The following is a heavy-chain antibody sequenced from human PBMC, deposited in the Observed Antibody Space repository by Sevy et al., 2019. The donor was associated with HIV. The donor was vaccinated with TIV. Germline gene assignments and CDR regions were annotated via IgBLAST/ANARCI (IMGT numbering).Heavy chain of an antibody. CDR2: IKSNPDGGTT. J-gene: IGHJ4*02. D-gene: IGHD2-15*01. CDR1: GLIFRNLW. Sequence: RHGGSLRLSCATSGLIFRNLWMNWVRQAPGKGLEWVGRIKSNPDGGTTDYAAPVKGRFTISRDDSEDTLFLHMNSLRTEDTALYYCSTDVPHTGGSNGLRWGQGTLVTVSS. V-gene: IGHV3-15*01. CDR3: STDVPHTGGSNGLR.